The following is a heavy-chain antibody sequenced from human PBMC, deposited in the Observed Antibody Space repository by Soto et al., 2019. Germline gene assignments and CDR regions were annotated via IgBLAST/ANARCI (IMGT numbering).Heavy chain of an antibody. CDR2: IYPGDSDT. D-gene: IGHD1-1*01. V-gene: IGHV5-51*01. CDR3: ARRVGYKTPVGYMDV. J-gene: IGHJ6*03. CDR1: GYRFTSYW. Sequence: PGESLRISCKGSGYRFTSYWIGWVRQMPGKGLEWMGIIYPGDSDTRYSPSFQGQVTISADKSISTAYLQWSSLKASDTAMYYCARRVGYKTPVGYMDVWGKGTTVTVSS.